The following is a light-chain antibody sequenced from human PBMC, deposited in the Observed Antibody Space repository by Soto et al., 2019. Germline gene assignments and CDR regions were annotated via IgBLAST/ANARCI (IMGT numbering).Light chain of an antibody. J-gene: IGLJ3*02. CDR3: CAYAGSSWV. Sequence: QSALTQPRSVSASPGQSVTISCTGTTSDVGAYDFVSWYQQHPGKAPKLMTFDVNNRPSGVPDRFSGSKSGNTASLTISGLRAEDEADYYCCAYAGSSWVFGGGTKVTVL. CDR1: TSDVGAYDF. V-gene: IGLV2-11*01. CDR2: DVN.